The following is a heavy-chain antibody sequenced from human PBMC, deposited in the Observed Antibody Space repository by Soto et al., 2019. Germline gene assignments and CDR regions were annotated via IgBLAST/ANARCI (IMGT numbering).Heavy chain of an antibody. D-gene: IGHD3-16*01. CDR3: ARALYGGIDY. CDR2: IYYSGST. V-gene: IGHV4-61*01. CDR1: VGSGSSGSYY. J-gene: IGHJ4*02. Sequence: AETLSLTCAVSVGSGSSGSYYWIWIRHPPGKGLEWIGYIYYSGSTNYNPSLKSRVTISVDTSKNQFSLKLSSVTAADTAVYYCARALYGGIDYWGQGTLVTVSS.